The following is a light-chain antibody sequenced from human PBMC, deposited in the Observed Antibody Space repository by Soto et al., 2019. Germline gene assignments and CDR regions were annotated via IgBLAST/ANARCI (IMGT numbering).Light chain of an antibody. CDR1: QSVSSY. J-gene: IGKJ5*01. CDR2: DAS. V-gene: IGKV3-11*01. Sequence: EIVLTQSPATLSLSPGERATLSCRASQSVSSYLAWYQQKPGQAPKILIYDASNRATGIPARFSGSGSGTDFTLTISSREPEDFAVYYCQQRSNWPPITFGQGTRLDIK. CDR3: QQRSNWPPIT.